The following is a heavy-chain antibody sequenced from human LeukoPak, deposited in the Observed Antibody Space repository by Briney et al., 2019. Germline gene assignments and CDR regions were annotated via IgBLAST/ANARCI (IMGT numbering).Heavy chain of an antibody. CDR1: GYIFTDYY. D-gene: IGHD3-9*01. CDR2: INPNTGGT. CDR3: QTDDGIRDLEGGWFAP. Sequence: ASVKVSCRASGYIFTDYYMHWVRQAPGQGLEWMVWINPNTGGTSYAQKFQGRVTMTRDTSLVTAYMELSRLKSDDTAVYFCQTDDGIRDLEGGWFAPWGQGTVVTVSS. J-gene: IGHJ5*02. V-gene: IGHV1-2*02.